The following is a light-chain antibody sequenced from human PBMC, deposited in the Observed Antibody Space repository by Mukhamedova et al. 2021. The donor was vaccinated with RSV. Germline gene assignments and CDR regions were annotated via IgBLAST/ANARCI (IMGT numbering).Light chain of an antibody. CDR3: QQYGSSPWT. CDR1: SSN. V-gene: IGKV3-20*01. CDR2: GAS. Sequence: SSNLAWYQQKPGQAPRLLIYGASSRATGIPDRFSGSGSGTDFTLTISRLEPEDFAVYYRQQYGSSPWTFGQGTKVEIK. J-gene: IGKJ1*01.